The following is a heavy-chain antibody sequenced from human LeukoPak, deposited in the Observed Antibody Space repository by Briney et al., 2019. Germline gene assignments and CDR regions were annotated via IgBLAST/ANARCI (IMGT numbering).Heavy chain of an antibody. J-gene: IGHJ1*01. Sequence: PGGSLRLSCAASGFTFSSYWMSWVRQAPGKGLEWVANVKQDGSEKYYVDSVKGRFTISRDNAKNSLYLQMNSLRAEDTAVYYCARDDDSSGYYDAEYFQHWGQGTLVTVSS. CDR1: GFTFSSYW. D-gene: IGHD3-22*01. V-gene: IGHV3-7*01. CDR3: ARDDDSSGYYDAEYFQH. CDR2: VKQDGSEK.